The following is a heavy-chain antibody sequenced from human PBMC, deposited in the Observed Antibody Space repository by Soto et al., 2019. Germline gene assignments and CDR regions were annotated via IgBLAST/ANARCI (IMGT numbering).Heavy chain of an antibody. J-gene: IGHJ6*03. CDR3: ARARSIAARRVGYYYYSYMDV. CDR2: IYYSGST. V-gene: IGHV4-59*01. CDR1: GGSIGSYG. Sequence: SETLSLTCSVAGGSIGSYGWSWIRQPPGKGLEWIGYIYYSGSTNYNPSLKSRVTISVDTSKNQFSLKLSSVTAADTAVYYCARARSIAARRVGYYYYSYMDVWGKGTTVTVSS. D-gene: IGHD6-6*01.